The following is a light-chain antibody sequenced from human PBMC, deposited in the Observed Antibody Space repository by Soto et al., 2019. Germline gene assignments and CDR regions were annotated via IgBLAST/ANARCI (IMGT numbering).Light chain of an antibody. Sequence: QPVLTQSPSGSASLGASVKLTCTLSSGHSSYAIAWHQQQPEKGPRYLMKLNSDGSHSKGDGIPDRFSGSSSGAERYLTISSLQSEDEADYYCQTWGTGFWVFGGGTKLTVL. CDR2: LNSDGSH. CDR1: SGHSSYA. CDR3: QTWGTGFWV. V-gene: IGLV4-69*01. J-gene: IGLJ3*02.